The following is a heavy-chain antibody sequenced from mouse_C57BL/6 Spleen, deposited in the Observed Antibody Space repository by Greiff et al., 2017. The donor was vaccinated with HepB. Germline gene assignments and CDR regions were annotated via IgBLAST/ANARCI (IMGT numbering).Heavy chain of an antibody. Sequence: VQLQQPGAELVMPGASVKLSCKASGYTFTSYWMHWVKQRPGQGLEWIGEIDPSDSYTNYNQKFKGKSTLTVDKSSSTAYMQLSSLTSEDSAVYYCARGITTVVATRYAMDYWGQGTSVTVSS. J-gene: IGHJ4*01. CDR1: GYTFTSYW. CDR2: IDPSDSYT. V-gene: IGHV1-69*01. CDR3: ARGITTVVATRYAMDY. D-gene: IGHD1-1*01.